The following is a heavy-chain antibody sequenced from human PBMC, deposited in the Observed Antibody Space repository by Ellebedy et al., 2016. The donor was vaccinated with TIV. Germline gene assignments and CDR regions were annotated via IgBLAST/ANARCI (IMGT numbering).Heavy chain of an antibody. CDR1: GVSVSSVRYY. CDR3: ARIDPWQPIDD. CDR2: VFHSGSP. J-gene: IGHJ4*02. Sequence: MPGGSLRLSCNVSGVSVSSVRYYWAWIRHPPGKGLEWIGSVFHSGSPYYNPSLKSRVTLSADPSRNQFSLKLKTVTAEDTAVYYCARIDPWQPIDDWGQGILVTVSS. V-gene: IGHV4-39*01. D-gene: IGHD2-21*01.